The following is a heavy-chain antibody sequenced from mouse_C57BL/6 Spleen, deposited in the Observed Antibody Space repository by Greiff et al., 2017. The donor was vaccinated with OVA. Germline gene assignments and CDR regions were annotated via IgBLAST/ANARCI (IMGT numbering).Heavy chain of an antibody. Sequence: EVQLVESGGGLVQSGRSLRLSCATSGFTFSDFYMEWVRQAPGKGLEWIAASRNKANDYTTEYSASVKGRFIVSRDTSQSILYLQMNALRAEDTAIYYCARDAEAGTGYFDYWGQGTTLTVSS. D-gene: IGHD4-1*01. V-gene: IGHV7-1*01. CDR1: GFTFSDFY. J-gene: IGHJ2*01. CDR3: ARDAEAGTGYFDY. CDR2: SRNKANDYTT.